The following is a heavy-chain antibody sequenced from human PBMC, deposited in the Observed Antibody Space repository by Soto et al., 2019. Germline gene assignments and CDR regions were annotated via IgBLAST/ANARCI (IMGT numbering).Heavy chain of an antibody. CDR1: GFTFNNYG. Sequence: VQLVESGGDLAKPGGSLRLSCAASGFTFNNYGMHWVRQAPGKGLEWVAVIWYDASHKYYADSVKGRFTISRDNSKNTLYLQMSSLRGEDTAVYYCARDKTFGGTIGSAFDSWGQGTLVTVSS. D-gene: IGHD3-16*01. CDR3: ARDKTFGGTIGSAFDS. J-gene: IGHJ4*02. V-gene: IGHV3-33*01. CDR2: IWYDASHK.